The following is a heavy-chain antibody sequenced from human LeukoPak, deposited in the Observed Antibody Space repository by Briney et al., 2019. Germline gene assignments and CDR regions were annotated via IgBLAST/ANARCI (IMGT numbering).Heavy chain of an antibody. V-gene: IGHV4-59*08. Sequence: KPSETLSLTCTVSGGSISSYYWSWIRQPPGKGLEWIGYIYYSGSTNYNPSLKSRVTISVDTSKNQFSLKLSSVTAADTAVYYCARTHTNWNYGGTTGYYFDYWGQGTLVTVSS. D-gene: IGHD1-7*01. CDR2: IYYSGST. CDR1: GGSISSYY. CDR3: ARTHTNWNYGGTTGYYFDY. J-gene: IGHJ4*02.